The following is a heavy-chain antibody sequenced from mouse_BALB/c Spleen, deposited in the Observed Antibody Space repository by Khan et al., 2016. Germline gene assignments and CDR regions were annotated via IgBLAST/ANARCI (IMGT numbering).Heavy chain of an antibody. CDR2: IDPANGNT. V-gene: IGHV14-3*02. Sequence: VQLQQPGAELVKPGASVKLSCTASGFNIKDTYMHWVKQRPEQGLEWIGRIDPANGNTKYDPKFQGKATITADTSSNTAYLQLSSLTSEDTAVYYCARRAIYYDYDGGAWFAYWGQGTLVTVSA. CDR3: ARRAIYYDYDGGAWFAY. CDR1: GFNIKDTY. D-gene: IGHD2-4*01. J-gene: IGHJ3*01.